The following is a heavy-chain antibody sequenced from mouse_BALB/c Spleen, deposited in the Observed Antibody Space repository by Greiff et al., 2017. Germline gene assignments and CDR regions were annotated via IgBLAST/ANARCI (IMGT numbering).Heavy chain of an antibody. CDR1: GFTFSSYA. J-gene: IGHJ4*01. CDR2: ISSGGSYT. CDR3: ARRGEVRRDGDAMDY. D-gene: IGHD2-14*01. V-gene: IGHV5-9-3*01. Sequence: EVKLEESGGGLVKPGGSLKLSCAASGFTFSSYAMSWVRPTPEKRLEWVATISSGGSYTYYPDSVKGRFTISRDNAKNTLYLQMSSLRSEDTAMYYCARRGEVRRDGDAMDYWGQGTSVTVSS.